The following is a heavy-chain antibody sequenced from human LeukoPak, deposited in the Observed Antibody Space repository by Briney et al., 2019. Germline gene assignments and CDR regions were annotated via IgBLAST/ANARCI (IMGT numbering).Heavy chain of an antibody. D-gene: IGHD4-17*01. Sequence: GGSLRLSCAASGFTFSSYWMHWVRQAPGKGLVWVSRINSDGSSTSYADSVKGRFTISRDNSKNTLYLQMNSLRAEDTAVYYCAKDIMISDYGDYTGDYWGQGTLVTVSS. CDR2: INSDGSST. J-gene: IGHJ4*02. CDR3: AKDIMISDYGDYTGDY. CDR1: GFTFSSYW. V-gene: IGHV3-74*01.